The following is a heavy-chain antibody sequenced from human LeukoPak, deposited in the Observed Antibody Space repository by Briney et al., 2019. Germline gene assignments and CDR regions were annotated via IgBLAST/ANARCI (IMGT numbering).Heavy chain of an antibody. D-gene: IGHD5-18*01. J-gene: IGHJ4*02. V-gene: IGHV3-23*01. CDR2: ISGSAHKI. CDR1: GITFSNYA. Sequence: GGSLRLSCVASGITFSNYAVSWVRQAPEKGLDWVSVISGSAHKIRYADSVKGRFTISRDNSENIVYLQMNNLRAEDTAVYYCAGRVTGYSSGYVYWGQGALDTVSS. CDR3: AGRVTGYSSGYVY.